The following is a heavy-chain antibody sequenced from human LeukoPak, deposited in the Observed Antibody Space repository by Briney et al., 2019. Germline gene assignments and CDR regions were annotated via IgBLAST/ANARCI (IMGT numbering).Heavy chain of an antibody. V-gene: IGHV1-2*02. CDR3: ARVRTMVRSFDY. CDR1: GDTFTGYY. J-gene: IGHJ4*02. CDR2: INPNSGGT. Sequence: ASVKVSCKASGDTFTGYYMHWVRQAPGQGLEWMGWINPNSGGTNYAQKFQGRVTMTRDTSISTAYMELSRLRSDDTAVYYCARVRTMVRSFDYWGQGTLVTVSS. D-gene: IGHD3-10*01.